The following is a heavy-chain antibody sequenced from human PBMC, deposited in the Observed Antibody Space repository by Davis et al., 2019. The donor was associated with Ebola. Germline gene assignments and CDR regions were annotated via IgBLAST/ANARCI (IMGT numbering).Heavy chain of an antibody. CDR1: GFTFSSYA. V-gene: IGHV3-30*04. Sequence: GGSLRLSCAASGFTFSSYAMHWVRQAPGKGLEWVAVISYDGSNKYYADSVKGRFTISRDNSKNTLYLQMNSLSAEDTAVYYCARSGAPLNFDYWGQGTLVTVSS. J-gene: IGHJ4*02. D-gene: IGHD3-10*01. CDR3: ARSGAPLNFDY. CDR2: ISYDGSNK.